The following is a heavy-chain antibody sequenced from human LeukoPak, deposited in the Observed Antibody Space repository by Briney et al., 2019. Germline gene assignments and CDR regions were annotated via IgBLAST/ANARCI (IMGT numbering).Heavy chain of an antibody. CDR1: GASIISSNW. J-gene: IGHJ4*02. Sequence: SGTLSLTCDVSGASIISSNWWSWVRQSPEEGLEWIGEIYQSGTTNYNPSLKSRVSMSIDKSRNQFSLKLNSVTAADTAVYYCAREELGGERGIDYWGQGTLVTVSS. V-gene: IGHV4-4*02. CDR3: AREELGGERGIDY. D-gene: IGHD3-10*01. CDR2: IYQSGTT.